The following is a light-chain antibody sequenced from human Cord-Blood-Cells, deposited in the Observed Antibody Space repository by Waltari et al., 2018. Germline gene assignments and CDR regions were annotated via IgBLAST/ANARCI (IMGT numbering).Light chain of an antibody. V-gene: IGLV2-23*01. J-gene: IGLJ3*02. Sequence: QSALTQPASVSGSPGHSITISCTGTSSDVGSYHLVSWYQQHPGKAPKLMIYEGSKRPSVVSNRFSGSKSGNTASLTISWLQAEDEADYYCCSYAGRWVFGGGTKLTVL. CDR2: EGS. CDR3: CSYAGRWV. CDR1: SSDVGSYHL.